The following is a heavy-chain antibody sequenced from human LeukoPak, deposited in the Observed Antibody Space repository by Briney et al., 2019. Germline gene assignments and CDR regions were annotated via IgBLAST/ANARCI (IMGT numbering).Heavy chain of an antibody. CDR3: AKDLTTVTTGDY. CDR1: GFSLNTFA. CDR2: ISGSGGYT. Sequence: PGGSLRLSCAASGFSLNTFAMSWVRQAPGKGLEWVSGISGSGGYTYYADSVKGRLTISRDNSKNTLYLQMSSLRAEDTAVYYCAKDLTTVTTGDYWGQGTLVTVSS. V-gene: IGHV3-23*01. J-gene: IGHJ4*02. D-gene: IGHD4-17*01.